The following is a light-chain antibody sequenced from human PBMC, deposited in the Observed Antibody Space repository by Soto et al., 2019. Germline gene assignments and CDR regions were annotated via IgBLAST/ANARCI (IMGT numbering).Light chain of an antibody. J-gene: IGLJ1*01. V-gene: IGLV2-8*01. Sequence: QSALTQPPSASRSPGQSVTISCTGTSSDDGGYNYVSWYQQHPGKAPKLMIYEVSKRPSGVPDRFSGSKSGNTASLTVSGLQAEDEADYYCSSYAGSNNYVFGTGTKVTVL. CDR3: SSYAGSNNYV. CDR2: EVS. CDR1: SSDDGGYNY.